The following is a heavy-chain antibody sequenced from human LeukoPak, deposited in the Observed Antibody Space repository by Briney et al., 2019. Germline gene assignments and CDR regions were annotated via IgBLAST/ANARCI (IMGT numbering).Heavy chain of an antibody. CDR1: GFTFSNYG. CDR3: AKDQDVAAAGTWGSIDY. CDR2: IAYDATNK. V-gene: IGHV3-30*18. Sequence: GGSLRLSCAASGFTFSNYGIHWVRQAPGKGLEWVAVIAYDATNKYYTDSVRGRFTISRDNSKSTLYLQMNSLRAEDTAVYYCAKDQDVAAAGTWGSIDYWGQGTLVTVSS. J-gene: IGHJ4*02. D-gene: IGHD6-13*01.